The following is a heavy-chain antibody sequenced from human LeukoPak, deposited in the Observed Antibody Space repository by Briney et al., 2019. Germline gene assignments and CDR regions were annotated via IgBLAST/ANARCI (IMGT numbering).Heavy chain of an antibody. CDR1: GYTFTSYG. CDR2: ISAYNGNT. V-gene: IGHV1-18*01. CDR3: ARTVVTPYYFDY. Sequence: ASVKVSCKASGYTFTSYGISWVRQAPGQGLEWMGWISAYNGNTNYAQRLQGRVTMTTDTSTSTAYMELRSLRSDDTAVCYCARTVVTPYYFDYWGQGTLVTVSS. J-gene: IGHJ4*02. D-gene: IGHD4-23*01.